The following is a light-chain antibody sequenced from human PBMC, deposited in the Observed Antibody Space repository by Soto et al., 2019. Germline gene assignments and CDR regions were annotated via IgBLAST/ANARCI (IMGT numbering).Light chain of an antibody. CDR3: QQYGSSPPWT. J-gene: IGKJ1*01. V-gene: IGKV3-20*01. CDR1: QNINNNY. CDR2: GAS. Sequence: VLMQSPGTLSLSPGGSATLSCRASQNINNNYLAWYQHKPGQAPRLLIYGASSRATGIPDRFSGSGSGTDFTLTIRRLEPEDFAVYYCQQYGSSPPWTFGQGTKVDIK.